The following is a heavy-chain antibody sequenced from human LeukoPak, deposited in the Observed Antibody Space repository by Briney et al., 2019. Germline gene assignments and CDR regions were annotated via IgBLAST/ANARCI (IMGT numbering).Heavy chain of an antibody. J-gene: IGHJ5*02. Sequence: SETLSLTCTVSGGSISSYYWSWIRQPAGKGLEWIGRIYTSGSTNYNPSLKSRVTMSVDTSKNQFSLKLSSVTAADTAVYYCARDLDYCSSTSCYTWFDPWGQGTPVTVSS. CDR2: IYTSGST. D-gene: IGHD2-2*02. V-gene: IGHV4-4*07. CDR3: ARDLDYCSSTSCYTWFDP. CDR1: GGSISSYY.